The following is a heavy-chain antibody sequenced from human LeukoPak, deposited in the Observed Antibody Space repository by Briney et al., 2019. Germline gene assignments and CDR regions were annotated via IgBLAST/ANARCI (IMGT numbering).Heavy chain of an antibody. Sequence: GGSLRLSCAASGFTFSGHSMSWVRQAPGKGLQWVSAISSGGDGTFYADSVKGRFIVSRDQSNNMLSLQMSSLRAEDPALYYCAKHRAPVPGSHPKNPTAYFEDWGQGTLVTVSS. CDR1: GFTFSGHS. V-gene: IGHV3-23*01. J-gene: IGHJ4*02. CDR3: AKHRAPVPGSHPKNPTAYFED. D-gene: IGHD6-19*01. CDR2: ISSGGDGT.